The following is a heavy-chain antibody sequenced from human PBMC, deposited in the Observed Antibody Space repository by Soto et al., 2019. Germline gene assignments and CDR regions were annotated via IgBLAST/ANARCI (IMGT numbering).Heavy chain of an antibody. V-gene: IGHV3-33*01. CDR1: GFTFNKYG. Sequence: QVQLVESGGGVVQPGRSLRLSCVASGFTFNKYGIHWVRRAPGKGLEWVAVVWYDGSNKYYADSVKGRFTLSRDNSKHPVYVQMNSLSAEETAVYYCARGVGAPIDYWGQGTLVTVSS. CDR3: ARGVGAPIDY. CDR2: VWYDGSNK. J-gene: IGHJ4*02. D-gene: IGHD1-26*01.